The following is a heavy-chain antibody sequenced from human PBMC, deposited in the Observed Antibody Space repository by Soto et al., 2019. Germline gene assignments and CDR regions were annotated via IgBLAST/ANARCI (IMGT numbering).Heavy chain of an antibody. D-gene: IGHD3-10*01. CDR3: ARVNYYGSGEIDY. J-gene: IGHJ4*02. Sequence: SETLSLTCIVSGGSISSGDYYWSWIRQPPGKGLEWIGYIYYSGSTYYNPSLKSRVTISVDTSKNQFSLKLSSVTAADTAVYYRARVNYYGSGEIDYWGQGTLVTVSS. CDR1: GGSISSGDYY. V-gene: IGHV4-30-4*01. CDR2: IYYSGST.